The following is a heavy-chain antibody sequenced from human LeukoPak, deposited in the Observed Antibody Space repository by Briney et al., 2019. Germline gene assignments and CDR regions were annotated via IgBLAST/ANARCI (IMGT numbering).Heavy chain of an antibody. CDR3: SKHGPAGTDYFDS. Sequence: GGSLRLSCAASGFTFSSYAMSWVRQAPGKGLEWVSAIGGSGDTYYADSVKGRFTISRDNSNNTLSLQMNSLRAEDTAVYYCSKHGPAGTDYFDSWGQGTLVTVSS. CDR1: GFTFSSYA. V-gene: IGHV3-23*01. D-gene: IGHD3/OR15-3a*01. J-gene: IGHJ4*02. CDR2: IGGSGDT.